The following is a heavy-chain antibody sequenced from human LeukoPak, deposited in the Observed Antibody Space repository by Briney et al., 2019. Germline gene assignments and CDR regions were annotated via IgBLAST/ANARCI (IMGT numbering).Heavy chain of an antibody. V-gene: IGHV4-39*07. J-gene: IGHJ2*01. Sequence: SETLSLTCTVSGGSISSSSYYWGWIRQPPGKGLEWIGSIDYSGSTYYNPSLKSRVTISVDTSKNQCSLKLSSVTAADTAVYYCARDGGYNWNLDLWGRGTLVTVSS. CDR3: ARDGGYNWNLDL. D-gene: IGHD6-13*01. CDR2: IDYSGST. CDR1: GGSISSSSYY.